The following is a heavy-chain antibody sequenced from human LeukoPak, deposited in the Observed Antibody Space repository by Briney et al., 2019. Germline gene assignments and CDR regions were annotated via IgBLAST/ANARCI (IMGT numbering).Heavy chain of an antibody. Sequence: SETLFLTCTGSGGSIGSYYWGWIRQPPGKGLEWIGYIFYSGNTNYNPSLKSRVAISIDTSKNQFSLKLSSVTAADTAVYYCARSIVESRGYNYGYYYYYYMDVWGKGTTVTVSS. D-gene: IGHD5-18*01. V-gene: IGHV4-59*01. CDR1: GGSIGSYY. CDR2: IFYSGNT. CDR3: ARSIVESRGYNYGYYYYYYMDV. J-gene: IGHJ6*03.